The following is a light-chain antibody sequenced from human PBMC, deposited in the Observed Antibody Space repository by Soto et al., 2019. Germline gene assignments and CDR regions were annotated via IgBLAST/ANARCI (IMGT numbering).Light chain of an antibody. J-gene: IGLJ2*01. CDR2: DTS. V-gene: IGLV7-46*01. CDR3: LLSHSGAYVV. Sequence: QAVVTQESSLTVSPGGTVTLTCGASTGTVTSGLYPYWFQQKPGQAPRTLIYDTSNKHSWTPARFSGSLLGGKAALTLSGAQPEDEAEYYCLLSHSGAYVVFGGGTKLTVL. CDR1: TGTVTSGLY.